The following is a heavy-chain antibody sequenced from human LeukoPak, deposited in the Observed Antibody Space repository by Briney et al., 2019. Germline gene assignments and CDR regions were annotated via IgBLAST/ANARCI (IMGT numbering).Heavy chain of an antibody. CDR3: TTAGDVLLWFGELFV. J-gene: IGHJ4*02. CDR1: GFTFSNAW. V-gene: IGHV3-15*01. D-gene: IGHD3-10*01. CDR2: IKSKTDGGTT. Sequence: GGSLRLSCAASGFTFSNAWMSWVRQVPGKGLEWVGRIKSKTDGGTTDYAAPVKGRFTISRDDSKNTLYLQMNSLKTEDTAVYYCTTAGDVLLWFGELFVWGQGTLVTVSS.